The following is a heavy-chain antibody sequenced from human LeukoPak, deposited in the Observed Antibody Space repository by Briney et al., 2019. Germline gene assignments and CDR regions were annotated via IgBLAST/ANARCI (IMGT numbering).Heavy chain of an antibody. CDR3: ARGGLYSVDV. Sequence: KPSETLSLTCTVSGGSISIYYWSWIRQPPGKGLEWIGYIYYSGSTNYNPSLKSRVTISVDTSKNQFSLKLSSVTAADTAVYYCARGGLYSVDVWGKGTTVTVSS. D-gene: IGHD5-12*01. CDR1: GGSISIYY. J-gene: IGHJ6*03. CDR2: IYYSGST. V-gene: IGHV4-59*01.